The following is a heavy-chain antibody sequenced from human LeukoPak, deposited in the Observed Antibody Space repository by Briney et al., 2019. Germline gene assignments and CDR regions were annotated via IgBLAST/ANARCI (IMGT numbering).Heavy chain of an antibody. CDR3: VYDSSGYYQWYYFDY. V-gene: IGHV1-69*13. CDR2: IIPIFGTA. D-gene: IGHD3-22*01. CDR1: GGTFSSYA. J-gene: IGHJ4*02. Sequence: ASVKVSCKASGGTFSSYAISWVRQAPGQGLEWMGGIIPIFGTANYAQKFQGRVTITADESTSTAYMELSSLRSEDTAVYYCVYDSSGYYQWYYFDYWGQGTLVTVSS.